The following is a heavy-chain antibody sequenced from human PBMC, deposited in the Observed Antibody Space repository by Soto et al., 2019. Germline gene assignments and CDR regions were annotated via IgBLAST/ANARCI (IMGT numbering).Heavy chain of an antibody. CDR1: GGSIRDYF. D-gene: IGHD2-15*01. CDR3: ARDDQSCHYGTCSWHFNY. V-gene: IGHV4-59*01. J-gene: IGHJ4*02. CDR2: IYYSGST. Sequence: ASATLSLTCTVSGGSIRDYFWTWIRQPPGKGLEWIGYIYYSGSTVYNPSLKSRVSISADTSKNQFSLRLSSVTAADTAVYYCARDDQSCHYGTCSWHFNYWGQGALVTVSS.